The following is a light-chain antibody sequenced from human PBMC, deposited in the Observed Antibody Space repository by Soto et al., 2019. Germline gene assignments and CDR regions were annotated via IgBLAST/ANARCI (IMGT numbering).Light chain of an antibody. CDR3: QQYENLPT. CDR2: DAS. V-gene: IGKV1-33*01. J-gene: IGKJ5*01. Sequence: DIHMTQSPCSLCASVVAGVTITCQASQNINNYLNWYQQKPGRAPKLLICDASNLEAGVPSRFRGSGSGTDFTFTISRLQPEDIATYYCQQYENLPTFGQGTRLEIK. CDR1: QNINNY.